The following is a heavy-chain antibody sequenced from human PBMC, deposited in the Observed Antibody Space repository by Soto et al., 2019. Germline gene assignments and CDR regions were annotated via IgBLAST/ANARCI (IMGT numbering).Heavy chain of an antibody. CDR2: ISWKSGSI. J-gene: IGHJ6*02. CDR3: AKSTAGTANGLDV. D-gene: IGHD2-21*02. CDR1: GFSFDDYA. Sequence: EVQLVESGGGLVQPGRSLRLSCAASGFSFDDYAMHWVRQAPGKGLEWVSGISWKSGSIGYADSVKGRFTISRDNAKNSLYLQMTSLEVDDTALYYCAKSTAGTANGLDVWGQGTTVTVSS. V-gene: IGHV3-9*01.